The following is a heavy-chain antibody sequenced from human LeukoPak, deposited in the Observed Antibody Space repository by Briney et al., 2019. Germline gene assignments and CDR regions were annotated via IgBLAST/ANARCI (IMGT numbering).Heavy chain of an antibody. D-gene: IGHD3-3*01. Sequence: GSLRLSCAASGFTFSSYGMHWVRQAPGKGLEWVAVIWYDGSNKYYADSVKGRFTISRDNSKNTLYLQMNSLRAEDTAVYHCARDEGNYDFWSGYYVYWGQGTLVTVSS. CDR1: GFTFSSYG. CDR3: ARDEGNYDFWSGYYVY. CDR2: IWYDGSNK. J-gene: IGHJ4*02. V-gene: IGHV3-33*01.